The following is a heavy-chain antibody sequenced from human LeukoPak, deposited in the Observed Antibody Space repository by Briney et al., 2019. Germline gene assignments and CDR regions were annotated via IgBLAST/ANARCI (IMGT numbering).Heavy chain of an antibody. CDR3: ARAYCSGGSCYLYSFLGIAFDI. Sequence: GGSLRLSCAASGFTFSSYSMNWVRQAPGKGLEWVSSISSSSSYIYYADSVKGRFTTSRDNAKNSLYLQMNSLRAEDTAVYYCARAYCSGGSCYLYSFLGIAFDIWGQGTMVTVSS. V-gene: IGHV3-21*01. D-gene: IGHD2-15*01. CDR1: GFTFSSYS. J-gene: IGHJ3*02. CDR2: ISSSSSYI.